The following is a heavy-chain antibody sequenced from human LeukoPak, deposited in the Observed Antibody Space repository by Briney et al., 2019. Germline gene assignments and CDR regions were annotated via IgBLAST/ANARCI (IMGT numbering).Heavy chain of an antibody. V-gene: IGHV3-30*02. CDR1: GFTFSSYG. CDR3: AKLSGNDAFDI. D-gene: IGHD1-26*01. Sequence: PGGSLRLCCAASGFTFSSYGMHWVRQAPGKGLEWVAFIQYDGSKKYYADSVKGRFTISRDNSKNTFYLQMNSLRAEDTSVYYCAKLSGNDAFDIWGQGTMVTVSS. J-gene: IGHJ3*02. CDR2: IQYDGSKK.